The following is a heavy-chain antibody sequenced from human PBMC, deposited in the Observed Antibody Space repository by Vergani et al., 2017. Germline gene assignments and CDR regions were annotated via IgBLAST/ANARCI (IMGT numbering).Heavy chain of an antibody. V-gene: IGHV3-43D*04. CDR1: GFTFDDYA. Sequence: EVQLVESGGVVVQPGGSLRLSCAASGFTFDDYAMHWVRQAPGKGLEWVSLISWDGGSTYYADSVKGRFTISRDNSKNSLYLQMNSLKTEDTAVYYCTGAAAPFDYWGQGTLVTVSS. CDR3: TGAAAPFDY. J-gene: IGHJ4*02. D-gene: IGHD6-13*01. CDR2: ISWDGGST.